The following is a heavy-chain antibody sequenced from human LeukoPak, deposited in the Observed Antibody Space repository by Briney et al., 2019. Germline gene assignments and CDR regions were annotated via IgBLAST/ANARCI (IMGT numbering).Heavy chain of an antibody. CDR2: MNPNSGNT. Sequence: ASVKVSCKASGYTFTSYDINWVRQATGQGLEWMGWMNPNSGNTSYAQKFQGRVTMTRDMSTSTVYMELSSLRSEDTAVYYCARRYYDSSGYYYFDYWGQGTLVTVSS. J-gene: IGHJ4*02. CDR3: ARRYYDSSGYYYFDY. CDR1: GYTFTSYD. D-gene: IGHD3-22*01. V-gene: IGHV1-8*01.